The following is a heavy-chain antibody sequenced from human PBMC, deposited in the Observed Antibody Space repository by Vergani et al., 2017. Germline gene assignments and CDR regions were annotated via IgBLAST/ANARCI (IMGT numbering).Heavy chain of an antibody. CDR2: VDPEDGET. D-gene: IGHD4-17*01. CDR3: ATPQTVTTGGMEV. Sequence: EVQLVQSGAEVKKPGATMKISCKVSGYTFTDHCMHWVKQAPGKGLEWMGLVDPEDGETIYAEKFKGRVTIAADTSTDTAHLELSSLRSEDTAVYYCATPQTVTTGGMEVWGQWTTVIVSS. J-gene: IGHJ6*02. V-gene: IGHV1-69-2*01. CDR1: GYTFTDHC.